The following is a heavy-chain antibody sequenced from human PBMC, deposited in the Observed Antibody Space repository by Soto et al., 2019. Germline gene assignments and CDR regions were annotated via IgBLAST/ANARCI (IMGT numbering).Heavy chain of an antibody. CDR2: IYYSGST. V-gene: IGHV4-39*01. CDR1: GGSISSSGYY. D-gene: IGHD3-9*01. CDR3: ASQYYDILTGYYPGLDY. J-gene: IGHJ4*02. Sequence: PSETLSLTCTVSGGSISSSGYYWGWIRQPPGKGPVWIGSIYYSGSTYYNPSLKSRVTISVDTSKNQFSLKLSSVTAADTAVYYCASQYYDILTGYYPGLDYWGQGTLVTVFS.